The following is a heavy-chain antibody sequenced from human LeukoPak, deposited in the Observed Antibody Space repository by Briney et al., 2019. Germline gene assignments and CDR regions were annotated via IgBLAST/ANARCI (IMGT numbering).Heavy chain of an antibody. CDR1: GYTFTSYD. CDR3: ARSPLTQQLATLNL. CDR2: MNPNSGNT. D-gene: IGHD6-13*01. J-gene: IGHJ4*02. Sequence: GASVKVSCKASGYTFTSYDINWVRQATGQGLEWMGWMNPNSGNTGYAQKFQGRVTMTRNTSISTAYMELSSLRSEDTAVYYCARSPLTQQLATLNLWGQGTLVTVSS. V-gene: IGHV1-8*01.